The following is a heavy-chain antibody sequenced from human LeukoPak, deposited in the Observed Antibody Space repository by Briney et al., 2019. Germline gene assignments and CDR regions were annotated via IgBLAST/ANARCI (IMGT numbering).Heavy chain of an antibody. D-gene: IGHD3-10*01. V-gene: IGHV1-46*01. CDR3: ARGYFGESLFNSEGGIDY. CDR2: INPRVNVT. Sequence: GASVKVSCKTSGYSFTNYYMHWVRQAPGQGLEWMGIINPRVNVTNYARTFRGRVTMTGETSTGTVYMDLSSLKSEDTAIYYCARGYFGESLFNSEGGIDYWGQGTLVIVS. CDR1: GYSFTNYY. J-gene: IGHJ4*02.